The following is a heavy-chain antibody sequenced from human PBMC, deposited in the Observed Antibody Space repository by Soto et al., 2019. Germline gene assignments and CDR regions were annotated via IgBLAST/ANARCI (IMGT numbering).Heavy chain of an antibody. Sequence: SVKVSCKASGYTFTSYGISWVRQAPGQGLEWMGWISAYNGNTNYAQKLQGRVTMTTDTSASTAYMELSSLRSDDTAVYYCARDRVATVVTRESLFYWSQRTLVPVSS. J-gene: IGHJ4*02. CDR3: ARDRVATVVTRESLFY. CDR2: ISAYNGNT. D-gene: IGHD2-21*02. V-gene: IGHV1-18*01. CDR1: GYTFTSYG.